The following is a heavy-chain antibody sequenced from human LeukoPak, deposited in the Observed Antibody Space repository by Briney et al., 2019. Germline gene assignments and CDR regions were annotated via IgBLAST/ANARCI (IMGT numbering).Heavy chain of an antibody. CDR1: GYTFTSYY. J-gene: IGHJ4*02. D-gene: IGHD2-2*01. CDR2: INPSGGST. Sequence: ASVKVSCKASGYTFTSYYMHWVRQAPGQGLEWMGIINPSGGSTSYAQKFQGRVTMTRDTSTSTVYMELSSLRSEDTAVYYCARRGGKYQLLEGEYYFDYWGQGTLVTVSS. V-gene: IGHV1-46*01. CDR3: ARRGGKYQLLEGEYYFDY.